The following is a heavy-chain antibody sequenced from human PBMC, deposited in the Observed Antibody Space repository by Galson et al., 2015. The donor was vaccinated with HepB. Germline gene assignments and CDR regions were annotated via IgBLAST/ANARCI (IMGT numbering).Heavy chain of an antibody. D-gene: IGHD5-18*01. CDR1: GYSISSGYY. Sequence: ETLSLTCAVSGYSISSGYYWGWIRQPPGKGLEWIGSIYHSGSTYYNPSLKSRVTISVDTSKNQFSLKLSSVTAADTAVYYCARDSPGYSYGTRPNWFDPWGQGTLVTVSS. J-gene: IGHJ5*02. CDR2: IYHSGST. CDR3: ARDSPGYSYGTRPNWFDP. V-gene: IGHV4-38-2*02.